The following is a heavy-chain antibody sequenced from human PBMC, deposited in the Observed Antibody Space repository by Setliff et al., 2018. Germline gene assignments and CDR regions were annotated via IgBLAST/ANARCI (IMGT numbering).Heavy chain of an antibody. D-gene: IGHD4-17*01. J-gene: IGHJ4*02. V-gene: IGHV1-46*02. CDR3: ARGRDYGGTYLDG. CDR1: GYTFNNYA. CDR2: INPSGGST. Sequence: ASVKVSCKASGYTFNNYAIDWVRQAPGQGLEWMGIINPSGGSTSYAQKFQGRVTMTRDTSTSTVYMELSSLRSEDTAVYYCARGRDYGGTYLDGWGQGTLVTV.